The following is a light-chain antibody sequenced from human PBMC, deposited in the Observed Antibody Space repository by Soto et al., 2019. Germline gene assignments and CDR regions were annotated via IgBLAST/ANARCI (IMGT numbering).Light chain of an antibody. CDR2: KAS. CDR1: QSVSGW. V-gene: IGKV1-5*03. J-gene: IGKJ1*01. Sequence: DIQMTQSPSTLSASVGDRVTITCRASQSVSGWLAWFQQKPGRAPKLLIYKASSLASGVPSRFSGSGFGTEFTLTINSLQPDDFATYYCQQYNSYWTFGQGTKVEMK. CDR3: QQYNSYWT.